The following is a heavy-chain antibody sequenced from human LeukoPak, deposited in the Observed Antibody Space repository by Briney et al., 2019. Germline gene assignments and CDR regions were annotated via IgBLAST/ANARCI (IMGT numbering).Heavy chain of an antibody. D-gene: IGHD2-15*01. J-gene: IGHJ3*02. CDR2: IYTSGST. Sequence: SETLSLTCTVSGGSISSHYWSWSRQPAGKGLEWIGRIYTSGSTNYNPSLQSRVTMSADTSKNQFSLKLRSVTAADTAVYYCARQREYCSGVSCYSDVFDIWGQGTMVTVSS. CDR3: ARQREYCSGVSCYSDVFDI. V-gene: IGHV4-4*07. CDR1: GGSISSHY.